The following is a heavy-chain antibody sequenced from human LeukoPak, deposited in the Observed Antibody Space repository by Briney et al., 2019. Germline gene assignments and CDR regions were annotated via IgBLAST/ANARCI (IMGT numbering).Heavy chain of an antibody. CDR3: ARQSVGAASIYYFAY. V-gene: IGHV4-59*08. Sequence: PSETLSLTCTVSGGSISSYYWGWIRQPPGKGLEWISSIHYSGTTHYNPFVKSRVSIFIDTSNNQFSLNLNFVTAADTAVYYCARQSVGAASIYYFAYWGQGILVTVSS. J-gene: IGHJ4*02. CDR2: IHYSGTT. D-gene: IGHD1-26*01. CDR1: GGSISSYY.